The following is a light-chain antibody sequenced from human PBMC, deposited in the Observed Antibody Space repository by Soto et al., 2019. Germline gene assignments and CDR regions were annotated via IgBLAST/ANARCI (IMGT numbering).Light chain of an antibody. V-gene: IGKV1-5*03. CDR2: KAS. J-gene: IGKJ1*01. CDR3: QQYNSYWT. Sequence: VDRVTITCRASQSISSWLAWYQQKPGKAPKLLIYKASSLESGVPSRFSGSGSGTEFTLTISSLQPDDFATYYCQQYNSYWTFGQGTKVEIK. CDR1: QSISSW.